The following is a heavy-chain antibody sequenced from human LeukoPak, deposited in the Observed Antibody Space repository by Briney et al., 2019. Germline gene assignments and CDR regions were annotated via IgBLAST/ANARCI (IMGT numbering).Heavy chain of an antibody. V-gene: IGHV3-21*01. Sequence: GGSLRLSCAASGFTFSSYSMNWVRQAPGKGLEWVSSISSSSSYIYYADSVKGRFTISRDNAKNSMYLQMNSLRAEDTAVYYCARAVGYSGFSDYWGQGTLVTVSS. D-gene: IGHD5-12*01. CDR2: ISSSSSYI. J-gene: IGHJ4*02. CDR3: ARAVGYSGFSDY. CDR1: GFTFSSYS.